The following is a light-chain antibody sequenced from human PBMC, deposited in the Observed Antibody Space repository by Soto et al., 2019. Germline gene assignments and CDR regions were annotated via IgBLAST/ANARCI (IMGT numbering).Light chain of an antibody. J-gene: IGKJ1*01. CDR2: DAS. CDR1: QSVSSS. CDR3: QQFSKWPPWT. V-gene: IGKV3-15*01. Sequence: GERATLSCRASQSVSSSLAWYQQKPGQAPRLLIYDASTRATGIPTRFSGSGSGTEFTLTISSLQSEDFAVYYCQQFSKWPPWTFGQGTKVDIK.